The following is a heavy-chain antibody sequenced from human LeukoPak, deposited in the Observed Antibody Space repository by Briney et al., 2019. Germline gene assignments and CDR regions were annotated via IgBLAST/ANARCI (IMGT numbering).Heavy chain of an antibody. Sequence: GASVKVSCKASGYTFTSYYMHWVRQAPGQGLEWMGIINPSGGSTSYAQKFQGRVTMTRDTSTSTVYMELSSLRSEDTAVYYCARDTRPYCSSTSCAPDYWGQGTLVTVSS. CDR2: INPSGGST. V-gene: IGHV1-46*01. CDR3: ARDTRPYCSSTSCAPDY. CDR1: GYTFTSYY. D-gene: IGHD2-2*01. J-gene: IGHJ4*02.